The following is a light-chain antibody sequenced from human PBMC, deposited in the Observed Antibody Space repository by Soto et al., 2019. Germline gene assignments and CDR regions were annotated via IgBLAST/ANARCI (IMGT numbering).Light chain of an antibody. CDR1: QTVSSY. CDR3: QQYGNSPIT. J-gene: IGKJ5*01. Sequence: EIVLTQSPATLSLSPGERATLSCRASQTVSSYLLWYQQKRGQAPRLLIYNASSRATGIPDRFSGSGSGTDFTLTISRLEPEDFAVYYCQQYGNSPITFVQGTR. V-gene: IGKV3-20*01. CDR2: NAS.